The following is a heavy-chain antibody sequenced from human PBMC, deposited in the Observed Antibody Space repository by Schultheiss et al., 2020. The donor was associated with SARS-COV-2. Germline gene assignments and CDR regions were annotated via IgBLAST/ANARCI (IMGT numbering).Heavy chain of an antibody. CDR2: ISGSGGST. CDR3: AKDLEVTIFGVVIKAFDY. D-gene: IGHD3-3*01. J-gene: IGHJ4*02. V-gene: IGHV3-23*01. Sequence: GGSLRLSCAASGFTFSSYGMHWVRQAPGKGLEWVAVISGSGGSTNYADSVKGRFTISRDNSKNTLYLQMNSLRAEDTAVYYCAKDLEVTIFGVVIKAFDYWGQGALVTVSS. CDR1: GFTFSSYG.